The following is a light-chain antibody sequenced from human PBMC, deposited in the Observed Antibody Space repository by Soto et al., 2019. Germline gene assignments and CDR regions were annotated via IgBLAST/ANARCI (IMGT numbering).Light chain of an antibody. CDR3: QHNNNWPYT. Sequence: EIVMTQSPATLSVSPGERATLSCRASQSVSSNLAWYQQKPGQAPRLLIYGASTRATGIPARFSGSGSGTDFTLTISSLQSEYFAFYYWQHNNNWPYTFGQGTKVEIK. CDR1: QSVSSN. CDR2: GAS. J-gene: IGKJ2*01. V-gene: IGKV3-15*01.